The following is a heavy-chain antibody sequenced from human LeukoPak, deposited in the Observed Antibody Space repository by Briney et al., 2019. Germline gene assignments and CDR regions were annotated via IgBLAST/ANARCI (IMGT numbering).Heavy chain of an antibody. V-gene: IGHV3-74*01. J-gene: IGHJ3*02. CDR2: INSDGSST. CDR3: ARDWAYYGSGPRGGSDI. CDR1: GFTFSSYW. D-gene: IGHD3-10*01. Sequence: SGGSLRLSCAASGFTFSSYWMHWVRQAPGKGLVWVSRINSDGSSTSYADSVKGRFNIFRDNAKNTLYLQMNSLRAEDTAVYYCARDWAYYGSGPRGGSDIWGQGTMVTVSS.